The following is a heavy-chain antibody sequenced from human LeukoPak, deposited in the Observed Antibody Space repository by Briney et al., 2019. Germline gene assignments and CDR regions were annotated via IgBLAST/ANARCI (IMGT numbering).Heavy chain of an antibody. Sequence: GGTLKLSCAASGFTFSSYAMSWVRQAPGKGLEWVSAISGSRGSTYYTDSVKGRFTISRDNSKNTLYLQMNSLRAEDTAVYYCAKVFYPAAGTGRVDFPFDYWGQGTLVTVSS. CDR1: GFTFSSYA. D-gene: IGHD6-13*01. CDR3: AKVFYPAAGTGRVDFPFDY. J-gene: IGHJ4*02. CDR2: ISGSRGST. V-gene: IGHV3-23*01.